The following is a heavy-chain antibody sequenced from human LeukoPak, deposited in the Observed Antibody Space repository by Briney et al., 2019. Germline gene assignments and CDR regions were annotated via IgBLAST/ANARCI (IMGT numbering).Heavy chain of an antibody. Sequence: PSETLSLTCAVSGGSISSGGFSWSWIRQSPGKGLEYIGYLYQGGSTYYNPSLSSRVTISGDRSKNHFFLTLTSVTAADTAVYYCARTQHCSSTSCPPGLDSWGQGTLVTVSS. CDR2: LYQGGST. CDR3: ARTQHCSSTSCPPGLDS. D-gene: IGHD2-2*01. J-gene: IGHJ4*02. V-gene: IGHV4-30-2*06. CDR1: GGSISSGGFS.